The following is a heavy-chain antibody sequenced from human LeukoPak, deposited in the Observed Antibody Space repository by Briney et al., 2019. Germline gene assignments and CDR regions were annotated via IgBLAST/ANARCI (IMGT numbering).Heavy chain of an antibody. J-gene: IGHJ2*01. CDR2: IYSGGST. V-gene: IGHV3-53*01. D-gene: IGHD3-22*01. CDR1: GFTVSSNY. Sequence: GGSLRLSCAASGFTVSSNYTSWVRQAPGKGLEWVSVIYSGGSTYYADSVKGRFTISRDNSKNTLYLQMNSLRAEDTAVYYCARRAYSSGYYPSYWYFDLWGRGTLVTVSS. CDR3: ARRAYSSGYYPSYWYFDL.